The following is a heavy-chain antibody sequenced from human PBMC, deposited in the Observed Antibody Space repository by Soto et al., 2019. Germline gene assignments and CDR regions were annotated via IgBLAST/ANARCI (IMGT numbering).Heavy chain of an antibody. V-gene: IGHV4-39*01. J-gene: IGHJ6*03. CDR1: GGSISSSSYY. Sequence: SETLSLTCTVSGGSISSSSYYWGWIRQPPGKGLEWIGSIYYSGSTYYNPSLKSPVTISVDTSKNQFSLKLSSVTAADTAVYYCARSPPYDILTGYIYYYYMDVWGKGTTVTVSS. CDR2: IYYSGST. D-gene: IGHD3-9*01. CDR3: ARSPPYDILTGYIYYYYMDV.